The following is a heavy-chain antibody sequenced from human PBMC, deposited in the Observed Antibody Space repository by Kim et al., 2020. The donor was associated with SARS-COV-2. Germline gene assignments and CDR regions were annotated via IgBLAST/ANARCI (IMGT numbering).Heavy chain of an antibody. J-gene: IGHJ5*02. CDR1: W. Sequence: WMSWERQMAGKGLEWMVSIDPSDSYTNYSPSFQGNVTISADKSISTAYLKWSSLKAADTAMYYCAGHFRYCSGTSCHNTGWFEPWGQGTLAT. D-gene: IGHD2-2*01. CDR2: IDPSDSYT. CDR3: AGHFRYCSGTSCHNTGWFEP. V-gene: IGHV5-10-1*01.